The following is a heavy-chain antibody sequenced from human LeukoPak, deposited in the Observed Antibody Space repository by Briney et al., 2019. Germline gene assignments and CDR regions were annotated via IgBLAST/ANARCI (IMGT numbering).Heavy chain of an antibody. CDR3: ARDLIEYSSSSDGMDV. CDR1: GFTFSDYY. V-gene: IGHV3-11*01. CDR2: ISSSGSTI. D-gene: IGHD6-6*01. Sequence: KTGGSLRLSCAASGFTFSDYYMSWIRQAPGKGLEWVSYISSSGSTIYYADSVKGRFTISRDNAKNSLYLQMNSLRAEDTAVYYCARDLIEYSSSSDGMDVWGQGTTVTVSS. J-gene: IGHJ6*02.